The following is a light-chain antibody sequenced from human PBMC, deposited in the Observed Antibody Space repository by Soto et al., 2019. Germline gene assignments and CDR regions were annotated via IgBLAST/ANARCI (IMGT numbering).Light chain of an antibody. Sequence: DIVLRQAPATLSLYPGEKAILSCRASQSVSNNYLAWYQQKPGQAPRLLIYGASNRATGIPDRFSGSGSGTDFTLTISRLEPEDFAVYYCQQYGRSGTFGQGPKVDIK. CDR1: QSVSNNY. CDR3: QQYGRSGT. J-gene: IGKJ1*01. V-gene: IGKV3-20*01. CDR2: GAS.